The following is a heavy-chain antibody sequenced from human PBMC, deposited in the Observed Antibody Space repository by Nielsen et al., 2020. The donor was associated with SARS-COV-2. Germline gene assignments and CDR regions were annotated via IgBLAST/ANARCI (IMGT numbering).Heavy chain of an antibody. D-gene: IGHD6-13*01. CDR1: GFTFSSYA. CDR2: ISGSGGST. CDR3: ARVVAGSWWGDY. Sequence: GGSLRLSCAASGFTFSSYAMSWVRQAPGKGLEWVSAISGSGGSTYYADSVKGRFTISRDNSKNTLYLQMNSLRAEDTAVYYCARVVAGSWWGDYWGQGTLVTVSS. J-gene: IGHJ4*02. V-gene: IGHV3-23*01.